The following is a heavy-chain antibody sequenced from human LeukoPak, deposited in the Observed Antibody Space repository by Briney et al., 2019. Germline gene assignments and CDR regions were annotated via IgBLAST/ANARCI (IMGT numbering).Heavy chain of an antibody. Sequence: PSETLSLTCTVSGGSISSYYWSWIRQPPGKGLEWIGYIYYSGSTNYNPSLKSRVTISVDTSKNQFSLELSSVTAADTAVYYCARHGNSMDVWGQGTTVTVSS. CDR1: GGSISSYY. J-gene: IGHJ6*02. CDR3: ARHGNSMDV. CDR2: IYYSGST. V-gene: IGHV4-59*08.